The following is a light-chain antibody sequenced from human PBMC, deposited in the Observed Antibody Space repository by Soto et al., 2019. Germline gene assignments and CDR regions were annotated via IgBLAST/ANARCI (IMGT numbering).Light chain of an antibody. V-gene: IGKV1-5*03. Sequence: DIQMTQSPSSVSASVGDRVTITFGASQSISRWLAWFQQKPGKAPKLLIYKASNLEDGVPDRFSGSGSGTHFTLTITSLQAEDVAVYYCQQYYSSPPTFGQGTKVDI. CDR3: QQYYSSPPT. CDR2: KAS. J-gene: IGKJ1*01. CDR1: QSISRW.